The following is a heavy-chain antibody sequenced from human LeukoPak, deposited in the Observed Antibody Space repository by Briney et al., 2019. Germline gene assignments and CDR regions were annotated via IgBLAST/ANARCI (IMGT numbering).Heavy chain of an antibody. J-gene: IGHJ4*02. CDR2: IRYDGTNK. Sequence: PGGSLRLSCAASGFTFSSYGMHWVRQAPGKGLEWVAFIRYDGTNKYYADSVKGRFTISRDNSKNTLYLRMNSLGVEDTAVYYCAKDKSNIVDYWGQGALVTVSS. D-gene: IGHD2/OR15-2a*01. CDR1: GFTFSSYG. V-gene: IGHV3-30*02. CDR3: AKDKSNIVDY.